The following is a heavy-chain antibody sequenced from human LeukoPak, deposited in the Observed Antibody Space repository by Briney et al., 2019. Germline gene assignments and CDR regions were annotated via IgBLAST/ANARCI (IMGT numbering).Heavy chain of an antibody. CDR3: ARENTIFGVVINY. J-gene: IGHJ4*02. V-gene: IGHV3-7*01. CDR1: GFTFSSYG. D-gene: IGHD3-3*01. Sequence: GGSLRLSCAASGFTFSSYGMSWVRLAPGKGLEWVANIKQDGSEKYYVDSVKGRIIISRANAKNSLYLKMNSLRAEDTAVYCCARENTIFGVVINYWGQGTLVTVSS. CDR2: IKQDGSEK.